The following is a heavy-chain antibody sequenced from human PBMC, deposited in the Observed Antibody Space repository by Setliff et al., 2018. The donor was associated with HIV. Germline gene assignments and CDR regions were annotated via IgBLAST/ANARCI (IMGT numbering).Heavy chain of an antibody. D-gene: IGHD1-26*01. CDR1: EYSFTNNW. CDR3: ARAGRGGGSYWTFDY. Sequence: GESLKISCKGSEYSFTNNWIGWVRQMPGKGLEWMGIIYPGDSDIRYSPSFQGQVTISADKAISTAYLQWSSLKASDTGMYYCARAGRGGGSYWTFDYWGQGTLGTVPQ. V-gene: IGHV5-51*01. J-gene: IGHJ4*02. CDR2: IYPGDSDI.